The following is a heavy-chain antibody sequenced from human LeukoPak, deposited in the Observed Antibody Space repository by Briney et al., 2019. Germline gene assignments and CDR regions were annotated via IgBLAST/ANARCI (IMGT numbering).Heavy chain of an antibody. J-gene: IGHJ4*02. CDR3: TKAATYYVDSSPYYAEYYFDY. CDR2: IYSGGST. V-gene: IGHV3-66*01. CDR1: GITVSSNY. Sequence: PGGSLRLSCAASGITVSSNYMTWVRQAPGKGLEWVSVIYSGGSTYYADSVKGRFSISRDNSKNTLHLQMNSLRAEDTAVYYCTKAATYYVDSSPYYAEYYFDYWGQGALVTVSS. D-gene: IGHD3-22*01.